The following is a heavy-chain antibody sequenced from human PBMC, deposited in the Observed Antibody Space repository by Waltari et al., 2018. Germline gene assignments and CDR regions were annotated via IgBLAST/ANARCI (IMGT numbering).Heavy chain of an antibody. CDR3: ARRSGHCDGTTCSAGWFDP. Sequence: EIRLLQSGAEVKKPGATVKISCKASGNSLSDHYIHWVQQVPGKGLAWIGRMEPEDGETIDAEKVEDRVTLTADLATETAYLELSRLSSDDTATYYCARRSGHCDGTTCSAGWFDPWGQGTLVKVSS. CDR1: GNSLSDHY. D-gene: IGHD2-2*01. V-gene: IGHV1-69-2*01. CDR2: MEPEDGET. J-gene: IGHJ5*02.